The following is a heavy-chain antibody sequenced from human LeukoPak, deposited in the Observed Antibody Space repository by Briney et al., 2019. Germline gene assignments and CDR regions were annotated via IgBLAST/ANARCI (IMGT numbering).Heavy chain of an antibody. Sequence: SETLSLTCTVSGGSINSNSFYWGWIRHPPGKELEWIGSIYFTGSTYYNPSLKSRVIISVDTSKNQFSLKLRSMTAADTAVYYCARHLVVGRFDPWGQGTLVTVSS. CDR2: IYFTGST. V-gene: IGHV4-39*01. J-gene: IGHJ5*02. CDR3: ARHLVVGRFDP. CDR1: GGSINSNSFY. D-gene: IGHD3-10*01.